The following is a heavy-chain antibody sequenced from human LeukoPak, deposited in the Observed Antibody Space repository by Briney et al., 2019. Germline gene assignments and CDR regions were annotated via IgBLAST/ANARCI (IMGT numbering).Heavy chain of an antibody. CDR1: GGSISSSNW. V-gene: IGHV4-4*02. Sequence: PSETLSLTCAVSGGSISSSNWWSWVRQPPGKGLEWIGEIYHSGSTNYNPSLKSRVTISVDKSKNQFSLKLSSVTAADTAVYYCARSSAYSSGWYFGYWGQGTLVTVSS. D-gene: IGHD6-19*01. CDR2: IYHSGST. CDR3: ARSSAYSSGWYFGY. J-gene: IGHJ4*02.